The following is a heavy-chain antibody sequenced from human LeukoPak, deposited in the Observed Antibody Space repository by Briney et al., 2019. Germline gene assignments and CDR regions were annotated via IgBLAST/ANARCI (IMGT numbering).Heavy chain of an antibody. D-gene: IGHD4-17*01. CDR2: ISGNGGST. V-gene: IGHV3-23*01. J-gene: IGHJ5*02. CDR1: GFTFSSYA. CDR3: AKKDLPGDYPSVGFDP. Sequence: GGSLRLSCAASGFTFSSYAMSWVRQAPGQGLEWVSGISGNGGSTYYADSVKGRFTISRDNSKNTLYLQMNSLRAEDTAVYYCAKKDLPGDYPSVGFDPWGQGTLVTVS.